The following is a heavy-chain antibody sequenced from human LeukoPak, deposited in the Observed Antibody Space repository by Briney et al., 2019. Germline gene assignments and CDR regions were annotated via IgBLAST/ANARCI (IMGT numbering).Heavy chain of an antibody. CDR3: ARPVLVVVVPAALDY. Sequence: GGSLRLSCAASGFTFSSYGMHWVRQGPGKGLEWVAVISYDGSNKYYADSVKGRFTISRDNSKNTLYLQMNSLRAEDTAVYYCARPVLVVVVPAALDYWGQGTLVTVSS. D-gene: IGHD2-2*01. CDR2: ISYDGSNK. CDR1: GFTFSSYG. J-gene: IGHJ4*02. V-gene: IGHV3-30*19.